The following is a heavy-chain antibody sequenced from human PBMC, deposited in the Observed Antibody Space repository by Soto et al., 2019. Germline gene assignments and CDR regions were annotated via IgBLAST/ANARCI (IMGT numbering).Heavy chain of an antibody. CDR2: INHSGST. CDR1: GGSFSGYY. V-gene: IGHV4-34*01. CDR3: ARERGGGLLWFGELLGGMDV. J-gene: IGHJ6*02. D-gene: IGHD3-10*01. Sequence: QVQLQQWGAGLLKPSETLSLTCAVYGGSFSGYYWSWIRQPPGKGLEWIGEINHSGSTNYNPSLKSRVTISVDTSKDQFSLRLSSVTAADTAVYYCARERGGGLLWFGELLGGMDVWGQGTTVTVSS.